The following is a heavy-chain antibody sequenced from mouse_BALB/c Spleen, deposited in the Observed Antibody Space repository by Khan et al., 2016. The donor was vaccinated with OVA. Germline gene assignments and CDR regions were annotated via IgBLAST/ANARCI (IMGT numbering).Heavy chain of an antibody. V-gene: IGHV2-9*02. D-gene: IGHD1-3*01. Sequence: QVQLKESGPGLVAPSQSLSITCTVSGFSLTSYGVHWVRQPPGKGLEWLGVIWAGGSTNYNSALISRLSISKDNSKSHDFFKMNSLQTDDTAMYYCARLEDIWGQGTTLTVSS. CDR1: GFSLTSYG. CDR2: IWAGGST. J-gene: IGHJ2*01. CDR3: ARLEDI.